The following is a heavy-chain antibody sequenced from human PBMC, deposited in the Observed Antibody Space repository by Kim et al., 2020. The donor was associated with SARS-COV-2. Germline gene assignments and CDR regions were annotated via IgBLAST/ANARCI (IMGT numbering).Heavy chain of an antibody. J-gene: IGHJ4*02. CDR1: GFTFSSYG. CDR3: ARDLYPFDYCDSY. CDR2: IWYDGSNK. V-gene: IGHV3-33*01. Sequence: GGSLRLSCAASGFTFSSYGMHWVRQAPGKGLEWVAVIWYDGSNKYYADSVKGRFTISRDNSKNTLYLQMNSLRAEDTAVYYCARDLYPFDYCDSYWGQGTLVTVSS. D-gene: IGHD4-17*01.